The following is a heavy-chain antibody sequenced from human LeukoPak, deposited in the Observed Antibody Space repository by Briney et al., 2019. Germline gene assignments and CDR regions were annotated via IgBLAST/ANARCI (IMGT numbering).Heavy chain of an antibody. V-gene: IGHV3-48*03. J-gene: IGHJ6*04. CDR3: AELGITMIGGV. CDR1: GFTLSSYE. D-gene: IGHD3-10*02. Sequence: GGSLRLSCAASGFTLSSYEMNWVRQAPGKGLEWVSYISSSGSTIYYADSAKGRFTISRDNAKNSLYLHMNSLRAEDTAVYYCAELGITMIGGVWGKGTTVTISS. CDR2: ISSSGSTI.